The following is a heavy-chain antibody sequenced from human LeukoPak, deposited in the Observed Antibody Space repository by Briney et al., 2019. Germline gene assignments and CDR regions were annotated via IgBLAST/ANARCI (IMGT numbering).Heavy chain of an antibody. CDR1: GFTFINHW. J-gene: IGHJ6*03. Sequence: GGSLRLSCSASGFTFINHWMSWVRQAPGKGLECVAKINPDGSEKFYMDSVRGRFTISRDNSKNSLYLQLNSLRAEDTAVYYCAKFSAWFGEVYRFMDVWGKGTTVTVSS. CDR2: INPDGSEK. V-gene: IGHV3-7*01. D-gene: IGHD3-10*01. CDR3: AKFSAWFGEVYRFMDV.